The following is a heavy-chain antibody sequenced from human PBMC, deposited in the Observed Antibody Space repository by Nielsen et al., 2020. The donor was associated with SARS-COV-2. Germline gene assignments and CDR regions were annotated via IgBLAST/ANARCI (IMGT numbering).Heavy chain of an antibody. CDR2: VNSDGTII. Sequence: GASLKISCAASGFAFSSYWMHWVRQVSGRGLAWVSRVNSDGTIISYADSVKGRFTISRDNAKNTLYLQMNSLRAEDTAVYYCARGRWLQPAPWFDPWGQGTLVTVSS. CDR1: GFAFSSYW. D-gene: IGHD5-24*01. CDR3: ARGRWLQPAPWFDP. J-gene: IGHJ5*02. V-gene: IGHV3-74*01.